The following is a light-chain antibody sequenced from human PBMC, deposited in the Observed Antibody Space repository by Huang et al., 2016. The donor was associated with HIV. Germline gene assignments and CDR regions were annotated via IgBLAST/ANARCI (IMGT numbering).Light chain of an antibody. CDR1: QSVFNY. V-gene: IGKV3-11*01. J-gene: IGKJ2*01. Sequence: EIVLTQSPATLSLSPGESATLSCRTSQSVFNYLAWYQQRPGQAPRLLIYDASSRATGVSAMFSGSGSGTDVALTISNLEPEDFAVYYCQQRSAWPRTFGQGTKLEI. CDR3: QQRSAWPRT. CDR2: DAS.